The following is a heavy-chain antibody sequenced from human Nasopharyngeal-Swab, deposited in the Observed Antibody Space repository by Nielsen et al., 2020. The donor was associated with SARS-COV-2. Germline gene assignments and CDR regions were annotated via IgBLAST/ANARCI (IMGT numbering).Heavy chain of an antibody. CDR2: INPSGGST. V-gene: IGHV1-46*01. D-gene: IGHD1-26*01. J-gene: IGHJ4*02. CDR3: ARGGSYLTGPADC. Sequence: WVRQAPGQGLEWMGIINPSGGSTSYAQKFQGRVTMTRDTSTSTVYMELSSLRSDDTAVYYCARGGSYLTGPADCWGQGTLVTVSS.